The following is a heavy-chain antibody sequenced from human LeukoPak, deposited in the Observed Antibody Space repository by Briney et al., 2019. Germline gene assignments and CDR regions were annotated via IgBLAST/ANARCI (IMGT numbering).Heavy chain of an antibody. Sequence: GGSLRLSCAASGFTFSNSWMSWVRQAPGKGLEWVAYIKQDGSEQFYVDSVKGRFTISRDNAKNSLYLQMNSLRAEDTAVYYCTSRITMVRGVIRTQGSYMDVWGKGTTVTVSS. CDR1: GFTFSNSW. J-gene: IGHJ6*03. CDR2: IKQDGSEQ. V-gene: IGHV3-7*01. D-gene: IGHD3-10*01. CDR3: TSRITMVRGVIRTQGSYMDV.